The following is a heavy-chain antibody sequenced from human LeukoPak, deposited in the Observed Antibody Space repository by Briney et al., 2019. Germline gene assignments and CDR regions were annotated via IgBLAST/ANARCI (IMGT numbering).Heavy chain of an antibody. Sequence: SETLSLTCTVSGGSISSYYWSWIRQPPGKGLEWIGRIYTSGSTKYNPSLKSRVTISVDTSKNQFSLKLSSVTAADTAVYYCARIYCGGDCRGYYYHYYMDVWGKGTTVTISS. CDR3: ARIYCGGDCRGYYYHYYMDV. CDR2: IYTSGST. CDR1: GGSISSYY. D-gene: IGHD2-21*02. V-gene: IGHV4-4*08. J-gene: IGHJ6*03.